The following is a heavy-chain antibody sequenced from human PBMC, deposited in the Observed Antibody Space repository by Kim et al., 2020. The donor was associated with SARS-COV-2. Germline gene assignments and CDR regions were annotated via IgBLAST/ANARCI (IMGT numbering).Heavy chain of an antibody. CDR1: GFTFSSYG. CDR3: ARDRAPGMVRGVHDAFDI. J-gene: IGHJ3*02. Sequence: GGSLRLSCAASGFTFSSYGMHWVRQAPGKGLEWVAVIWYDGSNKYYADSVKGRFTISRDNSKNTLYLQMNSLRAEDTAVYYCARDRAPGMVRGVHDAFDIWGQGTMVTVSS. D-gene: IGHD3-10*01. V-gene: IGHV3-33*01. CDR2: IWYDGSNK.